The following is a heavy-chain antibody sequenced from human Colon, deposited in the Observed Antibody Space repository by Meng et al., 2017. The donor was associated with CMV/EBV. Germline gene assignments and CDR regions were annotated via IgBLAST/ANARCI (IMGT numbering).Heavy chain of an antibody. CDR2: ISSSSSYI. D-gene: IGHD1-26*01. CDR3: ARVRRSESYRPAGPLDL. Sequence: EEQLVESGGGLVKPGGSLRSSCSASGSTFSIYSMNWVRQAPGKGLEWVASISSSSSYIYYVDSVKGRFTISRDNANNSLYLQMNNLRGEDTAVYYCARVRRSESYRPAGPLDLWGQGTLVTVSS. CDR1: GSTFSIYS. J-gene: IGHJ5*02. V-gene: IGHV3-21*06.